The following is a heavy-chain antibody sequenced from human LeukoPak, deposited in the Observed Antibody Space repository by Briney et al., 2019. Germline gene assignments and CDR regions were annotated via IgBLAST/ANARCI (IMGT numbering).Heavy chain of an antibody. J-gene: IGHJ4*02. Sequence: SETLSLTCTVSGGSINSYYWSWIRQPPGKGLEWIGYIYYSGSTNYNPSLKSRVTISVDTSKNQFSLKLSSVTAADTAVYYCARSKKEGARVRAFDYWGQGTLVTVSS. CDR3: ARSKKEGARVRAFDY. CDR1: GGSINSYY. V-gene: IGHV4-59*08. CDR2: IYYSGST. D-gene: IGHD1-26*01.